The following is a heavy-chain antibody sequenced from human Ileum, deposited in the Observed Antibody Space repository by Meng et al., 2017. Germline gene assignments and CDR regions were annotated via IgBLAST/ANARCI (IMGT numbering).Heavy chain of an antibody. CDR2: TYYRSIWQY. V-gene: IGHV6-1*01. J-gene: IGHJ5*01. D-gene: IGHD1-26*01. Sequence: SQTLSLTCGISGDSVSNNNAVWNWIRQSPSGGLEWLGRTYYRSIWQYEYAASVRGRITINPDTSKNQFSLLLNSVTPEDTAVYYCTRLVGNSWLDSWGQGKLVNGAS. CDR3: TRLVGNSWLDS. CDR1: GDSVSNNNAV.